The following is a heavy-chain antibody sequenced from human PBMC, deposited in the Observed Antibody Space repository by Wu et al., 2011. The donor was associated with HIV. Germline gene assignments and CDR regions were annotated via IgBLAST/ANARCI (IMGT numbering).Heavy chain of an antibody. J-gene: IGHJ6*02. CDR2: IIPIFGTA. D-gene: IGHD1-26*01. Sequence: PGASVKVSCKASGYSFTTYGISWVRQAPGQGLEWMGRIIPIFGTANYAQKFQGRVTITADKSTSTAYMELSSLRSEDTAVYYCARGTIVGATGDYYYGMDVWGQGTTVTVSS. CDR1: GYSFTTYG. V-gene: IGHV1-69*06. CDR3: ARGTIVGATGDYYYGMDV.